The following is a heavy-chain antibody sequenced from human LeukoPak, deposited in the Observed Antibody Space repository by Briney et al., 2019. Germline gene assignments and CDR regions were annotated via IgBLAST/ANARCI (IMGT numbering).Heavy chain of an antibody. J-gene: IGHJ6*02. CDR2: INHSGST. CDR1: GGSISSGGYY. Sequence: SETLSLTCTVSGGSISSGGYYWSWIRQPPGKGLEWIGEINHSGSTNYNPSLKSRVTISVDTSKNQFSLKLSSVTAADTAVYYCARVGYCSGGSWVCPKDMDVWGQGTTVTVSS. V-gene: IGHV4-39*07. D-gene: IGHD2-15*01. CDR3: ARVGYCSGGSWVCPKDMDV.